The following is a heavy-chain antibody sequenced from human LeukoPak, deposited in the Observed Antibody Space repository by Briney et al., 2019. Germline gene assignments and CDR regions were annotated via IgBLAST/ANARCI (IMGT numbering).Heavy chain of an antibody. Sequence: PGGSLRLSCVASGFIFSSYSMNWVRQAPGKGLEWVSSISSSSSYIYYADSVKGRFTISRDNAKNSLYLQMNSLRAEDTAAYYCATGDYGAFDIWGQGTMVTVSS. V-gene: IGHV3-21*01. CDR1: GFIFSSYS. D-gene: IGHD4-17*01. CDR2: ISSSSSYI. CDR3: ATGDYGAFDI. J-gene: IGHJ3*02.